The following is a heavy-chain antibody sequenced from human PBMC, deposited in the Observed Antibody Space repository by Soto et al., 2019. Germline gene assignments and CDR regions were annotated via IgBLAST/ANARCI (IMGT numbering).Heavy chain of an antibody. D-gene: IGHD2-8*02. V-gene: IGHV4-34*01. CDR1: GGSFSGYC. CDR2: INHSGSP. J-gene: IGHJ4*02. Sequence: QVQLQQWGARLLKPSESLSLTCAVYGGSFSGYCWTWIRQPPGTGLEWIGDINHSGSPNYNPSLKSLVTIAVDTSKNQFSLKLTSVTAADTAVYYCARDKITGLFDYWGQGTLVTVSS. CDR3: ARDKITGLFDY.